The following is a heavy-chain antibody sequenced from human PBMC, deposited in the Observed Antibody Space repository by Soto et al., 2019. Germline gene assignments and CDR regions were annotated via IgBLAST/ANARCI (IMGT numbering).Heavy chain of an antibody. CDR3: AWDRGSYGMDV. Sequence: QVQLQESGPGLVKPSQTLSLNCTVSGDYVTGGYYWSWVRQRPRKGPEWIGYVSPIGTPYYSPSLYTRVSNSIDTSKNQLSLEARSLTSTDAALYICAWDRGSYGMDVWGQGTTVTVSS. J-gene: IGHJ6*02. CDR2: VSPIGTP. CDR1: GDYVTGGYY. V-gene: IGHV4-31*03.